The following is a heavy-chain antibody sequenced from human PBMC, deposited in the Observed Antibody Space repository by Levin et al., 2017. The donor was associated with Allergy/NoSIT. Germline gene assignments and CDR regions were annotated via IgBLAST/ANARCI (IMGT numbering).Heavy chain of an antibody. CDR2: LSYDGSNK. CDR3: ARDESAYYDILTGSLSFDY. CDR1: GFTFSSYA. D-gene: IGHD3-9*01. Sequence: GESLKISCAASGFTFSSYAMHWVRQAPGKGLEWVAVLSYDGSNKYYADSVKGRFTISRDNSKNTLYLQMNSLRAEDTAEYYCARDESAYYDILTGSLSFDYWGQGTLVAVSS. V-gene: IGHV3-30-3*01. J-gene: IGHJ4*02.